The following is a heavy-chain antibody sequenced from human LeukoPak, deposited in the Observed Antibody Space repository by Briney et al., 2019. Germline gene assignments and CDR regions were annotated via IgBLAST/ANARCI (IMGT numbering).Heavy chain of an antibody. D-gene: IGHD1-1*01. CDR2: IRTKTDNETT. Sequence: GGSLRLSCAASGFIFSDVWLNWVRQAPGRGLEWVGLIRTKTDNETTDYAAPVKGRFTISRDDSKNTLYLQMNSLRAEDTAVYYCARDQVSWNAFDIWGQGTMVTVSS. CDR1: GFIFSDVW. J-gene: IGHJ3*02. CDR3: ARDQVSWNAFDI. V-gene: IGHV3-15*07.